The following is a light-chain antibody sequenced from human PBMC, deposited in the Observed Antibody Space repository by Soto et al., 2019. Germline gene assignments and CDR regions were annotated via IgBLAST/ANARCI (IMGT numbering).Light chain of an antibody. CDR1: SSNIGSNT. V-gene: IGLV1-44*01. CDR2: SNN. CDR3: AAWDDSLNGLV. Sequence: QAVVTQPPSASGTPGQRVTISCPGSSSNIGSNTVNWYQQLPGTAPKLLIYSNNQRPSGVPDRFSGSKSGTSASLAISGLQSEDEADYYCAAWDDSLNGLVFGGGTQLTVL. J-gene: IGLJ2*01.